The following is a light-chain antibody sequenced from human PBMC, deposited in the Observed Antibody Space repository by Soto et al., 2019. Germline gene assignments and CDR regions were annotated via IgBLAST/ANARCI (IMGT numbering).Light chain of an antibody. Sequence: QSVLTQPASVSASPGQSITISCTGSISVIGRYPYISWYQQHPGKAPKLVIYDVTNRPSGIANRFSGSKSGNTASLTISGLQSEDDADYYYSSFTSTSTPVVFGGGTKLTVL. CDR1: ISVIGRYPY. CDR3: SSFTSTSTPVV. V-gene: IGLV2-14*01. CDR2: DVT. J-gene: IGLJ3*02.